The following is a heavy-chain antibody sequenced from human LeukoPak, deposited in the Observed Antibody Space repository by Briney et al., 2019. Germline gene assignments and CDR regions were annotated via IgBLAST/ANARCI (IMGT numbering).Heavy chain of an antibody. CDR1: GFTFSDYY. CDR3: ARTIYSGSYYR. Sequence: GGSLRLSCAASGFTFSDYYMSWIRQAPGKGLEWVANIKQDGSEKYYVDSVKGRFTISRDNAKNSLYLQMNSLRAEDTAVYYCARTIYSGSYYRWGQGTLVTVSS. V-gene: IGHV3-7*01. J-gene: IGHJ4*02. D-gene: IGHD1-26*01. CDR2: IKQDGSEK.